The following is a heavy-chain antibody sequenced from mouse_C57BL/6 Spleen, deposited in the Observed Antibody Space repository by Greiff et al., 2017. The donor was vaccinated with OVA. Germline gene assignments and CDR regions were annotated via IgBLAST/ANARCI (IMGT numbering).Heavy chain of an antibody. Sequence: VHVKQSGAELVKPGASVKLSCTASGFNIKDYYMHWVKQRTEQGLERIGRIDPEDGETKYAPKFQGKATLTADTSSNTAYLQLSSLTSEDTAVYYCASLYYYICDYWGQGTTLTVSS. CDR3: ASLYYYICDY. D-gene: IGHD2-4*01. CDR1: GFNIKDYY. V-gene: IGHV14-2*01. CDR2: IDPEDGET. J-gene: IGHJ2*01.